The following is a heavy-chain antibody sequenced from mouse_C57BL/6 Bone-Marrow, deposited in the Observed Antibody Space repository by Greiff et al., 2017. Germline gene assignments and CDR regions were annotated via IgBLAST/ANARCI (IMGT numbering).Heavy chain of an antibody. Sequence: QVQLQQSGAELARPGASVKLSCKASGYTFTSYGISWVKQRTGQGLEWIGEIYPRSGNTYYNEKFKGKATLTADKSSSTAYMELRSLTSEDSAVYFCARPNPHAYGSSYWYFDVWGTGTTVTGSA. CDR3: ARPNPHAYGSSYWYFDV. CDR2: IYPRSGNT. V-gene: IGHV1-81*01. CDR1: GYTFTSYG. D-gene: IGHD1-1*01. J-gene: IGHJ1*03.